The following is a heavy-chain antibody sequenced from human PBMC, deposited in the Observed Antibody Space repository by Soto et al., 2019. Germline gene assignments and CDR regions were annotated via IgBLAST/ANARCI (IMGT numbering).Heavy chain of an antibody. CDR2: IYRGGGT. CDR1: GFTVSSNY. CDR3: ARGGDTSFDY. J-gene: IGHJ4*02. V-gene: IGHV3-53*01. Sequence: PVGSLRLSCAVSGFTVSSNYMSWVRQAPGKGLERVSLIYRGGGTYYADSVKGRFTISRDNSKNTLYLQMNSLRAEDTAVYYCARGGDTSFDYWGQGTLVTVS. D-gene: IGHD1-26*01.